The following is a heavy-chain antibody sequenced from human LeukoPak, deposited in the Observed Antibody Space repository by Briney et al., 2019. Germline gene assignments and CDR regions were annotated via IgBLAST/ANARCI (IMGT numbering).Heavy chain of an antibody. D-gene: IGHD6-13*01. V-gene: IGHV1-69*04. CDR1: GGTFSSYA. CDR2: IIPILGIA. Sequence: ASVKVSCKASGGTFSSYAISWVRQAPGQGLEWMGRIIPILGIANYAQKFQGRVTMTEDTSTDTAYMELSSLRSEDTAVYYCATDQVAAAGDPHYFDYWGQGTLVTVSS. CDR3: ATDQVAAAGDPHYFDY. J-gene: IGHJ4*02.